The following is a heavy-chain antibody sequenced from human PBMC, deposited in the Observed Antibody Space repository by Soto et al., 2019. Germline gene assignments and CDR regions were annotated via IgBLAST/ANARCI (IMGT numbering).Heavy chain of an antibody. CDR1: GYTFINFD. CDR2: MNPGSGKT. Sequence: QVQLVQSGAEVKDPGASVRVSCQASGYTFINFDISCVRQAAGQGLEWLGWMNPGSGKTGYASKFQVRVAMTRDASRCPSHLELRSLTSDDTAVYYGARMASAGTLNWCDPWGQGTLVTVDS. D-gene: IGHD3-10*01. V-gene: IGHV1-8*02. J-gene: IGHJ5*02. CDR3: ARMASAGTLNWCDP.